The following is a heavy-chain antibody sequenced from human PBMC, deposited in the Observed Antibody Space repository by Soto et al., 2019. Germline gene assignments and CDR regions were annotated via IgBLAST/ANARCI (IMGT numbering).Heavy chain of an antibody. V-gene: IGHV4-39*07. J-gene: IGHJ4*02. D-gene: IGHD1-26*01. Sequence: SETLSLTCTVSGGSISSSSYFWAWIRQPPGKGLEWIGSIYYSGSTYYNPSLKSRVTISVDTSKNQFSLKLSSVTAADTAGYNCARRYGSAIDYWGQGTLVTVSS. CDR2: IYYSGST. CDR1: GGSISSSSYF. CDR3: ARRYGSAIDY.